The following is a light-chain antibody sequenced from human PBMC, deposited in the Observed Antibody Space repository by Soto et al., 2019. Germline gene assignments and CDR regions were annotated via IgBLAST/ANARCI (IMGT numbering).Light chain of an antibody. CDR2: EVT. V-gene: IGLV2-14*01. CDR1: SSDVGAYNY. CDR3: SSKRDSSTLFV. Sequence: QSALTQPASVSGSPGQLITISCTGTSSDVGAYNYVSWYQHHPGKVPKLLIYEVTNRPSGVSDRFSGSKSGNTASLTISGLQAEDEADYYCSSKRDSSTLFVFGTGTKLTVL. J-gene: IGLJ1*01.